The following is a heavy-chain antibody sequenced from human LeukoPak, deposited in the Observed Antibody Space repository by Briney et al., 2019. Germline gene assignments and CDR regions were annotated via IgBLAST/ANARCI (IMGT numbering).Heavy chain of an antibody. CDR1: GYTFTNYG. Sequence: ASVKVSCKTSGYTFTNYGISWVRQAPGQGLEWMGWISGYNGYTNYAQKLQGRVTMTKDTSTSTAYMELRSLRSDDTAVYYCARMMTPRHYYDRSGYYYGAFDIWSQGTMVTVSS. D-gene: IGHD3-22*01. V-gene: IGHV1-18*01. CDR3: ARMMTPRHYYDRSGYYYGAFDI. J-gene: IGHJ3*02. CDR2: ISGYNGYT.